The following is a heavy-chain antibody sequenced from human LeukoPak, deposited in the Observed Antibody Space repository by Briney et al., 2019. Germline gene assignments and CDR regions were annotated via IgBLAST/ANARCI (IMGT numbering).Heavy chain of an antibody. Sequence: SVKVSCKASGFTFTNSPMQWVRQARGQSLEWIGWIVVGSGNTNYAQKFQERVTLTRDMSTSTAYMELRSLRSEDTAVYYCARDGRLGDEGWFDPWGQGTLVTVSS. D-gene: IGHD4-17*01. CDR2: IVVGSGNT. CDR1: GFTFTNSP. CDR3: ARDGRLGDEGWFDP. V-gene: IGHV1-58*02. J-gene: IGHJ5*02.